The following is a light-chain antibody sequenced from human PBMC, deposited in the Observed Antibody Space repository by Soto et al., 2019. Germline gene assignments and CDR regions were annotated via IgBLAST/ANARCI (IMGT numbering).Light chain of an antibody. V-gene: IGLV2-14*01. CDR2: EVN. J-gene: IGLJ2*01. CDR1: SSTFGAYDY. Sequence: QSALTQPASLSGSPGQSITISCTGTSSTFGAYDYVSWFQQPPGKAPKLMISEVNNRPSGVSNRFSGSKSGNTAYLTISGLQVEDEADYYCQSYDSSLSGVVFGGGTKLTVL. CDR3: QSYDSSLSGVV.